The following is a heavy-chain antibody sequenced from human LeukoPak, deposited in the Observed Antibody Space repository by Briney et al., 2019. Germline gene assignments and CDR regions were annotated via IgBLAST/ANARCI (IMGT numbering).Heavy chain of an antibody. D-gene: IGHD6-13*01. J-gene: IGHJ4*02. CDR2: IYSSGST. CDR1: GGSISSYY. Sequence: SETLSLTCSVSGGSISSYYWSWIRQPAGKGLEWIGLIYSSGSTNYNPSLKSRVTMSVDTSKNQFFLNLSSVTAADTAVYYCARGGSSWRSFDYWGQGTLVTVSS. CDR3: ARGGSSWRSFDY. V-gene: IGHV4-4*07.